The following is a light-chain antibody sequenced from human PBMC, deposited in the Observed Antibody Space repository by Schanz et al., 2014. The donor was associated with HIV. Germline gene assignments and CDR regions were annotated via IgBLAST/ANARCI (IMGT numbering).Light chain of an antibody. Sequence: EIVMTQSPATLSVSPGERATLSCRASQSVSSNLAWYQQKPGQAPRLLIYGASSRATGIPDRFSGSGSGTDFTLTISRLEPEDFAVYYCQQYGSFFSFGGGTKVDIK. CDR2: GAS. V-gene: IGKV3-20*01. J-gene: IGKJ4*01. CDR3: QQYGSFFS. CDR1: QSVSSN.